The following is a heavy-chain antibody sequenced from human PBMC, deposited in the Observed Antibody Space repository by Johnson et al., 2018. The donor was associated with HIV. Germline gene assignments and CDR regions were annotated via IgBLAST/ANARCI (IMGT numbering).Heavy chain of an antibody. CDR1: GFTFDDYA. Sequence: VQLVESGGVVVQPGGSLRLSCAASGFTFDDYAMNWVRQAPGKGLEWVSYISSSGSTIYYADSVKGRFTISRDNAKNSLYVQMNSLRAEDTAVYYCARDGRLAAAGAWGAFDIWGQGTMVTVSS. CDR2: ISSSGSTI. CDR3: ARDGRLAAAGAWGAFDI. V-gene: IGHV3-48*03. J-gene: IGHJ3*02. D-gene: IGHD6-13*01.